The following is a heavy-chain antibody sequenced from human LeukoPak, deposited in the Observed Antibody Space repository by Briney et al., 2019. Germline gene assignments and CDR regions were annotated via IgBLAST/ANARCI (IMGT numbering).Heavy chain of an antibody. D-gene: IGHD4-17*01. CDR1: GFTFSSYS. J-gene: IGHJ3*02. CDR3: ARVVTTYAFDI. Sequence: PGGSLRLSCAASGFTFSSYSMNWVRQAPGKGLEWVSSISSSSSYIYYADSVKGRFTISRDNAKNPLYLQMNSLRAEDTAVYYCARVVTTYAFDIWGQGTMVTVSS. CDR2: ISSSSSYI. V-gene: IGHV3-21*01.